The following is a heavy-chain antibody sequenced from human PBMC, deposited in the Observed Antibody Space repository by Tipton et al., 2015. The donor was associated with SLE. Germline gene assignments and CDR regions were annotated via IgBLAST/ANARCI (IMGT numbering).Heavy chain of an antibody. CDR1: GGSISSYY. J-gene: IGHJ4*02. CDR2: IYYSGST. V-gene: IGHV4-59*01. Sequence: TLSLTCTVSGGSISSYYWSWIRQPPGKGLEWIGYIYYSGSTNYNPSLKSRVTISVDTSKNQFSLKLSSVTAADTAVYYCARGVGSGSPLGYWGQGTLVTVSS. D-gene: IGHD1-26*01. CDR3: ARGVGSGSPLGY.